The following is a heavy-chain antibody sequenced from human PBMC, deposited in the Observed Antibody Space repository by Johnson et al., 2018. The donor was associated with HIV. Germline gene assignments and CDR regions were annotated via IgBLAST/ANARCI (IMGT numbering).Heavy chain of an antibody. J-gene: IGHJ3*02. CDR1: GFTFSSYA. V-gene: IGHV3-30*04. CDR2: ISYDGSNK. D-gene: IGHD4-17*01. CDR3: AKDIVYGVYGSQGAFHI. Sequence: QVQLVESGGGVVQPGRSLRLSCAASGFTFSSYAMHWVRQAPGKGLEWVAVISYDGSNKFYADSVKGRFTISRDNPKKSLYLQMNGLRPEDTGIYYCAKDIVYGVYGSQGAFHIWGRGTMVTVSS.